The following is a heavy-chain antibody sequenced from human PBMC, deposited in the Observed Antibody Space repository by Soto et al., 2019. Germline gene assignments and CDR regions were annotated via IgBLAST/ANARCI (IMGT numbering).Heavy chain of an antibody. J-gene: IGHJ6*02. V-gene: IGHV3-74*03. D-gene: IGHD1-26*01. Sequence: GRSLRISCAASVFPFHNYWMHWVRQAPGKGLVWVSRINGAGDTTTYADSVRGRFIISRDNSKNRLYLKMNSLRADDTTVYYCASDLVGDSDSYGLDVWGQGTPVTVSS. CDR3: ASDLVGDSDSYGLDV. CDR2: INGAGDTT. CDR1: VFPFHNYW.